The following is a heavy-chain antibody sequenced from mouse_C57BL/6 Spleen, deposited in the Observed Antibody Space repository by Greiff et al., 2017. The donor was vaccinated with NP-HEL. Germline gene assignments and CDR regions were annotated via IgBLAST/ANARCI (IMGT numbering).Heavy chain of an antibody. J-gene: IGHJ4*01. D-gene: IGHD1-1*01. Sequence: DVHLVESGGGLVKPGGSLKLSCAASGFTFSDYGMHWVRQAPEKGLEWVAYISSGSSTIYYADTVKGRFTISRDNAMNTLFLQMTSLRSEDTAMYYCARPHGSSYDYAMDYWGQGTSVTVSS. CDR2: ISSGSSTI. CDR1: GFTFSDYG. CDR3: ARPHGSSYDYAMDY. V-gene: IGHV5-17*01.